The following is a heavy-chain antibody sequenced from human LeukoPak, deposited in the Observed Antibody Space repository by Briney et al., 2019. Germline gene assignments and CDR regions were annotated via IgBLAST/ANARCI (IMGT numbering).Heavy chain of an antibody. CDR2: TSGSGGST. J-gene: IGHJ5*02. V-gene: IGHV3-23*01. D-gene: IGHD6-13*01. Sequence: GGSLRLSCAASGFTFSTYAMSWVRQAPGKGLEWVSVTSGSGGSTYYADSVRGRFTISRDNSKNSLYLQMNSLRTEDTALYYCAKCVYSNIYYWFDPWGQGTLVSVSS. CDR3: AKCVYSNIYYWFDP. CDR1: GFTFSTYA.